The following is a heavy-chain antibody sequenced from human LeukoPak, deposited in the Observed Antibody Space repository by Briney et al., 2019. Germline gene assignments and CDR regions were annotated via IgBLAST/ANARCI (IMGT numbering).Heavy chain of an antibody. D-gene: IGHD3-22*01. J-gene: IGHJ4*02. V-gene: IGHV3-23*01. CDR1: GFTFSSYA. CDR2: ISGSGGST. CDR3: AKDPAYDSSGYAY. Sequence: GGSLRLSWAASGFTFSSYAMSWVRQAPGKGLEWVSAISGSGGSTSYADSVKGRFTISRDNSKNTLYLQMNSLRAEDTAVYYCAKDPAYDSSGYAYWGQGTLVTVSS.